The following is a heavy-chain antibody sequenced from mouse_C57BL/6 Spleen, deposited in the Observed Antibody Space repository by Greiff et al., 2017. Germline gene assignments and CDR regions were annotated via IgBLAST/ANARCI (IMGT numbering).Heavy chain of an antibody. J-gene: IGHJ3*01. CDR3: AREGTGKSAY. CDR1: GYSITSGYY. Sequence: VQLKESGPGLVKPSQSLSLTCSVTGYSITSGYYWNWIRQFPGNKLEWMGYISYDGSNNYNPSLKNRISITRDTSKNQFFLKLNSVTTEDTATYYCAREGTGKSAYWGQGTLVTVSA. D-gene: IGHD4-1*01. CDR2: ISYDGSN. V-gene: IGHV3-6*01.